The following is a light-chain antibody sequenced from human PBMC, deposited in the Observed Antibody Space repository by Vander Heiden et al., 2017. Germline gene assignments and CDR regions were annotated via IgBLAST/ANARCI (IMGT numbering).Light chain of an antibody. V-gene: IGKV3-11*01. CDR2: DSS. CDR3: HQRSSWPLT. CDR1: QSVSGY. Sequence: EIVLTQSPATLSLSPGERATLSCRASQSVSGYLAWYQQKPGQPPRLLIYDSSNSATGVPARFSGSGSGTDFTLTISSLEPEDFAVYYCHQRSSWPLTFGQGTRLEIK. J-gene: IGKJ5*01.